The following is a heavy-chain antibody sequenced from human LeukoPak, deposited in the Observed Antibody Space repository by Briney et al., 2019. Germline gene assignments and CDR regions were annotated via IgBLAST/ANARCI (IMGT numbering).Heavy chain of an antibody. CDR2: ISSRGTST. CDR3: VRGTDCSATTCYPLSAFDF. D-gene: IGHD2-2*01. CDR1: GFTFSNYW. Sequence: PGGSLRLSCAASGFTFSNYWMSWVRQVPGKGLECVAFISSRGTSTFYAESVKGRFTISRDTAKKSLDLQMTSLRVEDTAAYYCVRGTDCSATTCYPLSAFDFWGQGTLVTVSS. V-gene: IGHV3-21*04. J-gene: IGHJ4*02.